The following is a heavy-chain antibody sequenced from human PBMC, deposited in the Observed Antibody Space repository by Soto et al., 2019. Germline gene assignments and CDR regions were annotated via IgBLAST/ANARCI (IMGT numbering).Heavy chain of an antibody. CDR2: INDRGDTR. D-gene: IGHD3-3*01. CDR1: GFTVSDFH. J-gene: IGHJ3*02. V-gene: IGHV3-11*01. Sequence: QGQLVQSGGGLVKPGGYLRLSCAASGFTVSDFHMIWVRHAPGKGLEWVSYINDRGDTRYYLDALKGRITISRDNAKNSLFLQMNSLRAEDTAVYYCAREPHGFLELSSVFGLDIWGQGTMVTVSS. CDR3: AREPHGFLELSSVFGLDI.